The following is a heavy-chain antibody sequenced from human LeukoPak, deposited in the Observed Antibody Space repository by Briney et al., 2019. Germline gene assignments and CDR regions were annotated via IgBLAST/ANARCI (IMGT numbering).Heavy chain of an antibody. CDR2: IYTSGST. CDR3: ARAPGEHPYYYYYMDV. CDR1: GGSISSYY. Sequence: SETLSLTCTVSGGSISSYYWSWIRQPAGKGLEWIGRIYTSGSTNYNPSLKSRVTMSVDTSKNQFSLKLSSVTAADTAVYYCARAPGEHPYYYYYMDVWGKGTTVTVSS. D-gene: IGHD7-27*01. V-gene: IGHV4-4*07. J-gene: IGHJ6*03.